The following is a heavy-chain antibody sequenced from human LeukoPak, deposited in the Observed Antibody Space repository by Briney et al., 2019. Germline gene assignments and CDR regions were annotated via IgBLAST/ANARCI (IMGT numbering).Heavy chain of an antibody. J-gene: IGHJ4*02. D-gene: IGHD3-22*01. CDR1: GFTFGSYG. CDR2: IRYDGSNK. Sequence: PGGSLRLSCAASGFTFGSYGMHWVRQAPGKGLEWVAFIRYDGSNKYYADSVKGRFTISRDNSKNTLYLQMNSLRAEDTAVYYCAKEGNNYYDSSGYYYYFDYWGQGTLVTVSS. V-gene: IGHV3-30*02. CDR3: AKEGNNYYDSSGYYYYFDY.